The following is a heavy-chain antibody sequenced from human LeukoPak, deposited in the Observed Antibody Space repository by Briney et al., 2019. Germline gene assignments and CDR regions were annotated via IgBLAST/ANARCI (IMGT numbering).Heavy chain of an antibody. D-gene: IGHD2-2*01. Sequence: SETLSLTCTVSGGSISSSSYYWSWIPQPAGKGLEWIGRIYTSGSTNYNPSLKSRVTMSVDTSKNQFSLKLSSVTAADTAVYYCARFVVATASHYFDYWGQGTLVTVSS. J-gene: IGHJ4*02. V-gene: IGHV4-61*02. CDR2: IYTSGST. CDR3: ARFVVATASHYFDY. CDR1: GGSISSSSYY.